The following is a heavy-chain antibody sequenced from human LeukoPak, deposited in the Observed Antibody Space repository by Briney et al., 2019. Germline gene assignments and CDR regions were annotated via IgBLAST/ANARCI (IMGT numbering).Heavy chain of an antibody. CDR1: GGSISSYC. CDR2: IYYSGST. D-gene: IGHD3-3*01. V-gene: IGHV4-59*01. J-gene: IGHJ4*02. Sequence: PSETLSLTCTVSGGSISSYCWSWIRQPPGPGGEWIGYIYYSGSTNYNPSLKSRVTISVDTSKNQFSLKLSSVTAADMAVYYCASGVAVFPFDYWGQGTLVTVSS. CDR3: ASGVAVFPFDY.